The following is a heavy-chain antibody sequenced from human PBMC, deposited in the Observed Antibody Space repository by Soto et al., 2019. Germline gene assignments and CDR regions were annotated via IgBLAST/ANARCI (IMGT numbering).Heavy chain of an antibody. CDR3: AKRFSFNIAGAFSAFDV. CDR2: IDPSDGYT. J-gene: IGHJ3*01. Sequence: GESLKISCMGSGYKVSTWHNFTSYWIAWVRQMPGKGLEWMGRIDPSDGYTNYSPSFRGHVTISVDTSISTAYLQWSNLKASDTAIYYCAKRFSFNIAGAFSAFDVWGQGTMVTVSS. D-gene: IGHD1-26*01. V-gene: IGHV5-10-1*01. CDR1: GYKVSTWHNFTSYW.